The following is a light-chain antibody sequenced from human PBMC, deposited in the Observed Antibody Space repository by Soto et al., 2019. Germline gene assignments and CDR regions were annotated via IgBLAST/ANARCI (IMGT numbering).Light chain of an antibody. CDR3: QQYHTYPCT. J-gene: IGKJ1*01. CDR2: KAS. CDR1: QSISSW. Sequence: DIQMTQSPSTLSASVGDRVTITCRASQSISSWLAWYQQKPGKAPKLLIYKASSLESGVPSRFSGSGPGTEFTLTISSLQPDDFATYYCQQYHTYPCTFGQGTKVEI. V-gene: IGKV1-5*03.